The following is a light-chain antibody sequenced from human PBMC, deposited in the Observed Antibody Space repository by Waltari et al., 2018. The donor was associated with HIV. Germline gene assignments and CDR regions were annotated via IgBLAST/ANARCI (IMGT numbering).Light chain of an antibody. CDR3: QQYSDVPYT. V-gene: IGKV4-1*01. CDR1: QSLLYISNNQNY. J-gene: IGKJ2*01. CDR2: WAY. Sequence: DVVVTQSPDSLAVSLGERATLHCKSNQSLLYISNNQNYLAWYQQKAGQRPKLLSYWAYIRESGVPDRFSGSGSETDFTLTISSLQAEDVAVYYCQQYSDVPYTFGQGTKLEIK.